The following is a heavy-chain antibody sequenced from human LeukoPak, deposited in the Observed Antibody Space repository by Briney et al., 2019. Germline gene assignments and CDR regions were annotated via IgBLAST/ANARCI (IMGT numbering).Heavy chain of an antibody. D-gene: IGHD3-22*01. CDR1: GGSISRSSYY. V-gene: IGHV4-39*07. CDR2: IYYSGIT. CDR3: AATYYYDSSGYYGRDYYYGMDV. Sequence: SETLSLTCTVFGGSISRSSYYWGWIRQPPGKGLEWIGSIYYSGITYYNPSLKSRVSISVDTSKNQFSLKLSSVTAADTAVYYCAATYYYDSSGYYGRDYYYGMDVWGQGTTVTVSS. J-gene: IGHJ6*02.